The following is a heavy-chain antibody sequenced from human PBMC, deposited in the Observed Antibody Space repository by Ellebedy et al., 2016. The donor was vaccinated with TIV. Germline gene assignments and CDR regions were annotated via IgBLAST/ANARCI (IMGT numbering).Heavy chain of an antibody. D-gene: IGHD3-22*01. Sequence: GESLKISCAASGFTFSTSALNWVRQAPGKGLEWVSSINNVGTHIYYADSVRGRFTISRDNAKTSVFLQMNSLRADDTAVYFCARSEMIVVGNGKDVWGQGTTVTVSS. J-gene: IGHJ6*02. CDR1: GFTFSTSA. V-gene: IGHV3-21*01. CDR3: ARSEMIVVGNGKDV. CDR2: INNVGTHI.